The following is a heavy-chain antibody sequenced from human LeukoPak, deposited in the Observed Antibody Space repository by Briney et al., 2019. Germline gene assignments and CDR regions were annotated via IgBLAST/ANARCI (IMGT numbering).Heavy chain of an antibody. CDR3: ATPSLNIGQQLSAFDI. CDR1: GGTFSSYA. Sequence: ASVKVSCKASGGTFSSYAISWVRQAPGQGLEWMGGIIPIFGTANYAQKFQGRVTITADESTSTAYMELSSLRSEDTAVYYCATPSLNIGQQLSAFDIWGQGTMVTVSS. CDR2: IIPIFGTA. D-gene: IGHD6-13*01. J-gene: IGHJ3*02. V-gene: IGHV1-69*01.